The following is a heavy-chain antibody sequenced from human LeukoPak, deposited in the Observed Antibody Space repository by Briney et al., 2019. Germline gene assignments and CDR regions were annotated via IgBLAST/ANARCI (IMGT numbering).Heavy chain of an antibody. CDR2: INGYNGNT. CDR1: GYTFTTYG. D-gene: IGHD3-16*01. CDR3: ARTSHESVLYWSDP. V-gene: IGHV1-18*01. J-gene: IGHJ5*02. Sequence: ASVKVSCEASGYTFTTYGIGWMRQAPGQGLEWIGWINGYNGNTYYAQQIQGIVTLVTATYKHTSFKELSSLAADDTAYYCGARTSHESVLYWSDPWGQGTLVNDSS.